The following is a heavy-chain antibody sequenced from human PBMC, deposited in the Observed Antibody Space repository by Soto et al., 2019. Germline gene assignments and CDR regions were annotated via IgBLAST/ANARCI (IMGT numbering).Heavy chain of an antibody. CDR1: GGSISSSSYY. V-gene: IGHV4-39*02. Sequence: PSETLSLTCTVSGGSISSSSYYWGWIRQPPGKGLEWIGSIYYSGSTYYNPSLKSRVTISFDTSKNQFSLKLSSVTAADTAVYYCAREALQYRRGYFAYWGQGTLVTVSS. D-gene: IGHD3-3*01. CDR2: IYYSGST. CDR3: AREALQYRRGYFAY. J-gene: IGHJ4*02.